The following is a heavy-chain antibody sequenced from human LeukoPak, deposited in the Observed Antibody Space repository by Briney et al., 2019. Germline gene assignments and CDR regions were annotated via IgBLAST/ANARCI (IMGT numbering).Heavy chain of an antibody. D-gene: IGHD3-16*01. J-gene: IGHJ6*02. Sequence: PGGSLRLSCAASGFTFSSYAMHWVRQAPGKGLEWVAVISYDGSNKYYADSVKGRFTISRVNAKNSLYLQMSNLRAEDTAVYFCARGGGLDVWGQGATVTVSS. CDR1: GFTFSSYA. CDR2: ISYDGSNK. CDR3: ARGGGLDV. V-gene: IGHV3-30-3*01.